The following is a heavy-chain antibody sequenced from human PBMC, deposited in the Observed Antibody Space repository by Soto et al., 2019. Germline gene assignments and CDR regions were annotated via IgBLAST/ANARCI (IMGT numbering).Heavy chain of an antibody. CDR1: GFTFSNYG. D-gene: IGHD5-12*01. CDR2: IWYDGSNK. Sequence: QVQLVESGGGVVQPGRSLRLSCAASGFTFSNYGMQWVRQAPGKGLEWVAVIWYDGSNKYYADSVKGRFTIYRDNSKNTLYLKMNNLRAEDTAVYYCARDLGYDYFDYWGQGTLVTVSS. J-gene: IGHJ4*02. CDR3: ARDLGYDYFDY. V-gene: IGHV3-33*01.